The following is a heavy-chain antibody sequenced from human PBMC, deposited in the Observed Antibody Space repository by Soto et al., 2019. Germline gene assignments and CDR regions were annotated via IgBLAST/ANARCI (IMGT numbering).Heavy chain of an antibody. D-gene: IGHD3-3*01. V-gene: IGHV3-23*04. Sequence: VQLVQSGAEVKKPGSSVKVSCKASGGTFSSYAISWVRQAPGQGLEWVSAISASGGSTYYAGSVKGRFTISRDNSKNTLYLQMNSLRAEDTAVYYCAKDTPQEWLLVFDYWGQGTLVTVSS. J-gene: IGHJ4*02. CDR3: AKDTPQEWLLVFDY. CDR1: GGTFSSYA. CDR2: ISASGGST.